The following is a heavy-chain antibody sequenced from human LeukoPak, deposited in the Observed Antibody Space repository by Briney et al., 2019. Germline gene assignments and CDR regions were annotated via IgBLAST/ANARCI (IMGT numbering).Heavy chain of an antibody. CDR1: GFTFSSYW. J-gene: IGHJ4*02. Sequence: PGGSLRLSCAASGFTFSSYWVSWVRQAPGKGLEWVANIKQDGSEKYYVDSVKGRFTISRDNAKNSLYLQMNSLRAEDTAVYYCARSYQRWDYWGQGTLVTVSS. CDR3: ARSYQRWDY. D-gene: IGHD2-2*01. CDR2: IKQDGSEK. V-gene: IGHV3-7*01.